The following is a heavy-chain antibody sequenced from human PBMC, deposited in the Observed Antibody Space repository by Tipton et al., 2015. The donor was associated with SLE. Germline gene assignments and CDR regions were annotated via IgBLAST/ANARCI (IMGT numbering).Heavy chain of an antibody. CDR3: ARGRLSPSAIAVAGSASDY. Sequence: TLSLTCTVSGGSISSHYWSWIRQPPGKGLEWIGYIYYSGSTNYNPPLKSRVTISLDTSKNHFSLKLSSVTAADTAVYYCARGRLSPSAIAVAGSASDYWGQGTLVTVSS. CDR1: GGSISSHY. J-gene: IGHJ4*02. V-gene: IGHV4-59*11. D-gene: IGHD6-19*01. CDR2: IYYSGST.